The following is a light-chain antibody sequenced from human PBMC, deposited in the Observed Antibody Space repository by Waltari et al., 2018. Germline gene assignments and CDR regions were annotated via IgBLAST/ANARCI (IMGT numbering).Light chain of an antibody. J-gene: IGKJ1*01. CDR1: QYINTW. CDR2: KAS. V-gene: IGKV1-5*03. CDR3: QQYESYWT. Sequence: DIHMTQSPSTLSASIGDTVTITCRASQYINTWLAWYQQRPGKAPNLLIYKASYLESGVPSRFSGSGSGTEFTLTISSLQPDDFATYFCQQYESYWTFGQGTKVEMK.